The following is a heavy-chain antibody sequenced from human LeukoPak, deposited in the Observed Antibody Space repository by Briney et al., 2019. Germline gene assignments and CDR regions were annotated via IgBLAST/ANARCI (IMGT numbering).Heavy chain of an antibody. CDR2: ISNSGTYI. J-gene: IGHJ4*02. CDR3: ARDDSARGTMVRGNY. Sequence: GGSLRLSRAASGFTFSTYTMNWVRQAPGKGLEWVSSISNSGTYINYADSVKGRFTISRDNAENSLYLQMSSLRAEDTAVYYCARDDSARGTMVRGNYWGQGTLVTVSS. CDR1: GFTFSTYT. V-gene: IGHV3-21*01. D-gene: IGHD3-10*01.